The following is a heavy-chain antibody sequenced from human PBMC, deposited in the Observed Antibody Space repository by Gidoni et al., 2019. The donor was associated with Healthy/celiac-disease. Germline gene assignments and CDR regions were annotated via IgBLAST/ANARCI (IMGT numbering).Heavy chain of an antibody. D-gene: IGHD3-9*01. CDR1: GFTFSSYS. Sequence: EVQLVESGGGLVKPGGSLRLSCAASGFTFSSYSMNWVRQAPGKGLEWVSSISSSSSYIYYADSVKGRFTISRDNAKNSLYLQMNSLRAEDTAVYYCARRVYDILTGYYTVDYWVQGTLVTVSS. J-gene: IGHJ4*02. V-gene: IGHV3-21*01. CDR2: ISSSSSYI. CDR3: ARRVYDILTGYYTVDY.